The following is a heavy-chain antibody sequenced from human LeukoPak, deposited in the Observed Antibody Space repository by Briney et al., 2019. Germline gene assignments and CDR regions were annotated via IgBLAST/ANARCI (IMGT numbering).Heavy chain of an antibody. J-gene: IGHJ2*01. D-gene: IGHD3-22*01. CDR2: IYYSGST. V-gene: IGHV4-59*01. CDR1: GGSISSYN. CDR3: ARKYYYDSRGYWYFDL. Sequence: SETLSLTCTVSGGSISSYNWSWIRQPPGKGLEWIGYIYYSGSTNYNPSLKSRVTISVDTSKNQFSLKLSSVTAADTAVYYCARKYYYDSRGYWYFDLWGRGTLVTVSS.